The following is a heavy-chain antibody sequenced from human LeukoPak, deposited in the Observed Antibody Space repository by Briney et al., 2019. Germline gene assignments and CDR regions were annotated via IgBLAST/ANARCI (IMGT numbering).Heavy chain of an antibody. CDR1: GGSISSYY. CDR2: IYTSGST. J-gene: IGHJ1*01. Sequence: SETLSLTCTVSGGSISSYYWSWIRQPAGKGLEWIGRIYTSGSTNCNPSLKRRVTMSVDTSKNQFSLKLSSVTAADTAVYYCASGVGYYDSSGYSEYFQHWGQGTLVTVSS. CDR3: ASGVGYYDSSGYSEYFQH. D-gene: IGHD3-22*01. V-gene: IGHV4-4*07.